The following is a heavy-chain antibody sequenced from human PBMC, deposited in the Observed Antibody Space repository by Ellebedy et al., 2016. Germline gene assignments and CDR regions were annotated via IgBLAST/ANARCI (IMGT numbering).Heavy chain of an antibody. J-gene: IGHJ5*02. CDR3: ASPTLAVAGTENWFDP. D-gene: IGHD6-19*01. CDR2: IHHSGST. Sequence: SETLSLTXTVSGYSISSGYYWGWIRQPPGKGLEWIGSIHHSGSTYYNPSLKSRVTISVDTPKNQFSLKLSSVTAADTAVYYCASPTLAVAGTENWFDPWGQGTLVTVSS. CDR1: GYSISSGYY. V-gene: IGHV4-38-2*02.